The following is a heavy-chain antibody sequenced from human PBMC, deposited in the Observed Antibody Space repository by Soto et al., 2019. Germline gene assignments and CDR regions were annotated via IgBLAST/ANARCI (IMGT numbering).Heavy chain of an antibody. CDR2: INAGNGNT. J-gene: IGHJ4*02. CDR3: ASSPLRYYDFWSGYHPGGAFDY. D-gene: IGHD3-3*01. V-gene: IGHV1-3*01. Sequence: ASVKVSCKASGYTFTSYAMHWVRQAPGQRLEWMGWINAGNGNTKYSQKFQGRVTITRDTSASTAYMELSSLRSEDTAVYYCASSPLRYYDFWSGYHPGGAFDYWGQGTLVTVSS. CDR1: GYTFTSYA.